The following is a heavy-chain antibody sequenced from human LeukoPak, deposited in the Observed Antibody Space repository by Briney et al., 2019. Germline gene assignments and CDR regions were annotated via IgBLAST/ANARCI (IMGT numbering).Heavy chain of an antibody. D-gene: IGHD7-27*01. CDR3: ARGRPGMGIVIDY. CDR2: IKQDGSEK. J-gene: IGHJ4*02. Sequence: GGSLRLSCAASGFTFSNHWMSWVRQAPGKGLEWVANIKQDGSEKYYVDSAKGRFTISRDNAKNSLYLQMNSLRAEDTAIYYCARGRPGMGIVIDYWGQGTLVTVSS. CDR1: GFTFSNHW. V-gene: IGHV3-7*01.